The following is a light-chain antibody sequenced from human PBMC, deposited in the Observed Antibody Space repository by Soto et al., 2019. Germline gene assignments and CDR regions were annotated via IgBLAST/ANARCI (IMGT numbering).Light chain of an antibody. CDR3: QQTFRHLLS. V-gene: IGKV1-39*01. J-gene: IGKJ4*01. CDR1: ESISDY. CDR2: SAS. Sequence: IQLTQSPSSLSASVGDRVTIVCRARESISDYLNWYQLKSGEAPKVLIYSASTLRGGVPSRFSGTGSGTEFTLTISSLRPEDVATSYCQQTFRHLLSFGGGTKEDIK.